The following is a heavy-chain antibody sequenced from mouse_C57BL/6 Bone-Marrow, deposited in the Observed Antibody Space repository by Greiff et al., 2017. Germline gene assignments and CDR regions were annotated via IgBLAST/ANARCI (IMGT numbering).Heavy chain of an antibody. D-gene: IGHD1-1*01. CDR3: ARLYYYGRDWYFDV. CDR1: GYTFTSYG. J-gene: IGHJ1*03. Sequence: QVQLQQSGAELARPGASVKLSCKASGYTFTSYGISWVKQRTGQGLEWIGEIYPRSGNTYYNAKFKGKATLTADKSSSTAYMELRSLTSEDTAVYFGARLYYYGRDWYFDVWGTGTTVTVSS. CDR2: IYPRSGNT. V-gene: IGHV1-81*01.